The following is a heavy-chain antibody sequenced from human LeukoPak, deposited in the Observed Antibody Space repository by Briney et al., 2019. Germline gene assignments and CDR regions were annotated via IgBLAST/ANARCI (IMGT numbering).Heavy chain of an antibody. CDR3: ARHPRNYYGSSGYYSHDTFDI. D-gene: IGHD3-22*01. Sequence: GESLKISCKGSGYSFTTYWIGWVRQMPGTGLEWMGVIYPDDSHTRYSPSFQGQVTISADKSISTAYLQWSSLKASDTAIYYCARHPRNYYGSSGYYSHDTFDIWGQGTMVTASS. J-gene: IGHJ3*02. CDR2: IYPDDSHT. CDR1: GYSFTTYW. V-gene: IGHV5-51*01.